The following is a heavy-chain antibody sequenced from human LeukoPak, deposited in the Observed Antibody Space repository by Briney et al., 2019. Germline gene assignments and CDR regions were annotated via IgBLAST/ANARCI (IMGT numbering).Heavy chain of an antibody. J-gene: IGHJ4*02. CDR2: LRGNGDT. CDR1: GFTFSSYA. D-gene: IGHD3-16*01. CDR3: AKASWVSSADAVL. V-gene: IGHV3-23*01. Sequence: GGSLRLSCAASGFTFSSYAMSWVREAPARGLEWVSSLRGNGDTFYAESVKGRFTLSRDESRNTVYLQLNKLRVEDTAVYYCAKASWVSSADAVLWGQGTVITVSS.